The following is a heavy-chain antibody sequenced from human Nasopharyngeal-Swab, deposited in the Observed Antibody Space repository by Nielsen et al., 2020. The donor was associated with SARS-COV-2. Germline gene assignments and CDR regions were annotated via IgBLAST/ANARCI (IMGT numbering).Heavy chain of an antibody. V-gene: IGHV4-4*02. CDR3: ASSSSEKRGHDS. CDR2: TSPDGGT. D-gene: IGHD6-6*01. CDR1: GRSISGSDW. J-gene: IGHJ4*02. Sequence: SETLSLTCAVSGRSISGSDWWSWLRLPPGKGLEWIGETSPDGGTNYNPSLKGRVIVSVDRSKNLFSLSLKSVTAADTAVYYCASSSSEKRGHDSWGQGTLVTVSS.